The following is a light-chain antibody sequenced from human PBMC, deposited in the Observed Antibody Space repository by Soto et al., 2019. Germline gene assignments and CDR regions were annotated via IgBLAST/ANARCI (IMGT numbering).Light chain of an antibody. CDR3: QQYANSHGT. V-gene: IGKV3-20*01. CDR1: QSVSTNY. Sequence: ENVMTQSPGTLSLSPGERATLSCRASQSVSTNYVAWYQQKPGQAPRLLIYGASSRASGIPDRFRGSRSGTDFTLTISRLEPEDFAVYYCQQYANSHGTFGQGTKVDNK. CDR2: GAS. J-gene: IGKJ1*01.